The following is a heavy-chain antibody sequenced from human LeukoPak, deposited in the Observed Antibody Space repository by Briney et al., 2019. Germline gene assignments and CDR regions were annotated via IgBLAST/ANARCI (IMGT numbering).Heavy chain of an antibody. CDR3: AKDRFGSGSPNWIGP. V-gene: IGHV3-23*01. CDR2: ISGSSGDI. J-gene: IGHJ5*02. D-gene: IGHD3-10*01. CDR1: GFTFSSYA. Sequence: GGSLRLSCAASGFTFSSYAMSWVRQAPGKGLEWVSAISGSSGDIFYTDSVKGRFTISRDNSKNTLYLQMNSLRAGDTAVYYCAKDRFGSGSPNWIGPWGQGTLVTVSS.